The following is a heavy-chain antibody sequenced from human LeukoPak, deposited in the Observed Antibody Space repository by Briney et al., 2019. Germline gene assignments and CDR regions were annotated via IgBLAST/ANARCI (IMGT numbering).Heavy chain of an antibody. J-gene: IGHJ4*02. D-gene: IGHD1-14*01. CDR1: GGSFSGYY. V-gene: IGHV4-34*01. CDR3: ASRNFVRFFNY. Sequence: PSETLSLTCAVYGGSFSGYYWSWIRQPPGKGLEWIGEINHSGSTNYNPSLKSRVTISVDTSKNQFSLKLSSVTAADTAVYYCASRNFVRFFNYWGQGTLVTVSS. CDR2: INHSGST.